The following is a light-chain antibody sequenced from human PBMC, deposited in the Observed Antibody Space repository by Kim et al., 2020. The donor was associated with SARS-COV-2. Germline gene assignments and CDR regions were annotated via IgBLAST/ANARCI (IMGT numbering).Light chain of an antibody. CDR1: NIGSKS. Sequence: SYELTQPPSVSVAPGKTARITCGGNNIGSKSVHWYQQKPGQAPVLVIYYDSDRPSGIPERFPGSNSGNTATLSITRVEAGDEADYYCQVWDSSGDHGVFG. CDR2: YDS. J-gene: IGLJ3*02. V-gene: IGLV3-21*04. CDR3: QVWDSSGDHGV.